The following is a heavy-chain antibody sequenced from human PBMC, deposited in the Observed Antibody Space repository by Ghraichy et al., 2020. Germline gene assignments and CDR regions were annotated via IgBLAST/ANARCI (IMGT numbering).Heavy chain of an antibody. CDR1: GFTFSTYT. J-gene: IGHJ4*02. CDR3: ARESWDSSSRGKIDY. D-gene: IGHD6-6*01. CDR2: ISSSNSYI. Sequence: GGSLRLSCAASGFTFSTYTMNWVRQAPGKGLEWVSSISSSNSYIYYADSVKGRFTISRDNAKKSLYLQMNSLRAEDTAVYYCARESWDSSSRGKIDYWGQGTLVTVSS. V-gene: IGHV3-21*01.